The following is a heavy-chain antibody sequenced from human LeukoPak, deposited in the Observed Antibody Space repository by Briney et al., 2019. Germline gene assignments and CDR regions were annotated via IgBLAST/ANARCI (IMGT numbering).Heavy chain of an antibody. J-gene: IGHJ4*02. CDR2: ISAYNGNT. CDR1: GYTFTSYG. D-gene: IGHD3-10*01. Sequence: ASVTVSFKSSGYTFTSYGISWVRQAPGQGGEWMGWISAYNGNTNYAQKLQGRVTITTDTSTSTAYLELRSLRSDDTAVYYCARETTMVRGVNDYWGQGTLVTVSS. CDR3: ARETTMVRGVNDY. V-gene: IGHV1-18*01.